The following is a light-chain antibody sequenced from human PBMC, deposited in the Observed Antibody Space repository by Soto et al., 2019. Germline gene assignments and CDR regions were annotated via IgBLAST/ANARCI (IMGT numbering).Light chain of an antibody. CDR2: GAS. CDR3: QQYATSRWA. V-gene: IGKV3-20*01. CDR1: QSVSRAY. Sequence: ETVLTQSPGTLSLSPGDRATLSCRASQSVSRAYLAWYQQKPGQAPRLLIYGASSRAAGIPDRFSGSGSGTDFTLTISRLEPEDFAVYYCQQYATSRWAFGQGTKVEIK. J-gene: IGKJ1*01.